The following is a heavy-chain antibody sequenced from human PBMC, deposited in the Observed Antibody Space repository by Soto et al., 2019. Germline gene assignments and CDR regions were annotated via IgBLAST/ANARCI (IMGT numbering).Heavy chain of an antibody. CDR3: ARPSSRDGYNEYFDY. CDR1: GGTFSSHA. CDR2: IIPIFGTA. J-gene: IGHJ4*02. V-gene: IGHV1-69*13. Sequence: ASVKVSCKASGGTFSSHAISWVRQAPGQGLEWMGGIIPIFGTANYAQKFQGRVTITADESTSTAYMELSSLRSEDTAVYYCARPSSRDGYNEYFDYWGQGTLVTVSS. D-gene: IGHD5-12*01.